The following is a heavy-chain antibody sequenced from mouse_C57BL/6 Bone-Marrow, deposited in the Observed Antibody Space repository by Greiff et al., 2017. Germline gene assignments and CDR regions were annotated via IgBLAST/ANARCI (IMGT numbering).Heavy chain of an antibody. CDR1: GYTFTSDT. CDR3: ERGNYSGMDY. CDR2: INPGSGDT. J-gene: IGHJ4*01. V-gene: IGHV1-4*01. Sequence: QVQLQQSGAELARPGASVKMSCTASGYTFTSDTMHWVKQRPGQGLEWIGCINPGSGDTKYDQTFKDKATLTADKSSSTAYMQLSSLTSEDSAVXDCERGNYSGMDYWGQGTSVTVSS.